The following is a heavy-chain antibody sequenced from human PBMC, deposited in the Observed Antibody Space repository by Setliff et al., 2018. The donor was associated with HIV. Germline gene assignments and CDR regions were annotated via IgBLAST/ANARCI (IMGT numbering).Heavy chain of an antibody. CDR3: ARLNDDYVWGSYRSYYFDY. V-gene: IGHV1-3*01. D-gene: IGHD3-16*02. J-gene: IGHJ4*02. CDR1: GYTFTSYA. CDR2: INPGYGNT. Sequence: ASVKVSCKASGYTFTSYAIHWVRQAPGERLEWMGWINPGYGNTRYSQKLEGRLTITRDTSANIVFMELSTMTSEDMAVYYCARLNDDYVWGSYRSYYFDYWGQGTLVTVSS.